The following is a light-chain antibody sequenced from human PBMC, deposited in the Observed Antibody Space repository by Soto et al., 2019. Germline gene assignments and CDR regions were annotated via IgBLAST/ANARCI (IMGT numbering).Light chain of an antibody. J-gene: IGKJ1*01. V-gene: IGKV1-39*01. Sequence: DIPMNQSPSSLSASVGDRVTIPCRASQSISSYLNWYQQKPGKAPKLLIYAASSLQSGVPSRFSGSGPGTDFTLTISSLQPEDFATYYCQQSYSTPPTFGQGTKVDIK. CDR2: AAS. CDR1: QSISSY. CDR3: QQSYSTPPT.